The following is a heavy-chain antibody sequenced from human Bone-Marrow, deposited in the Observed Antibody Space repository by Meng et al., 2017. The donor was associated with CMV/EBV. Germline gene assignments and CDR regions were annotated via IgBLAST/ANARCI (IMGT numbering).Heavy chain of an antibody. V-gene: IGHV1-2*02. Sequence: ASVKVSCKASGGTFSSYAISWVRQAPGQGLEWMGGINPTSGGTNYAQKFQGRVTMTRDTSISTAYMELSTLRSDDTAVYYCARASKKLEDAFDVWGQGTTVTVSS. CDR3: ARASKKLEDAFDV. CDR1: GGTFSSYA. CDR2: INPTSGGT. J-gene: IGHJ3*01. D-gene: IGHD3-3*01.